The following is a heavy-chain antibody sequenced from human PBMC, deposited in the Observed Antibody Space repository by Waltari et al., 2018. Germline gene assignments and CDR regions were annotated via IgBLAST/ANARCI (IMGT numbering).Heavy chain of an antibody. V-gene: IGHV3-49*04. J-gene: IGHJ4*02. CDR3: NRDRDWTLDY. CDR1: GFRFGEYS. Sequence: EVQLVESGGGLVQPGRALRLSCLTSGFRFGEYSMSWARQAPGKGLEWVGFIKSKVNGGTAQYAASVKGRFTISRDDSKSIAYLQMNSLKTEDTAVYYCNRDRDWTLDYWGQGAVVTVSS. D-gene: IGHD1-1*01. CDR2: IKSKVNGGTA.